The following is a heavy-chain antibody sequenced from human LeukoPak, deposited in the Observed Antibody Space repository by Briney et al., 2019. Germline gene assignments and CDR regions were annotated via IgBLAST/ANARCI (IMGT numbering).Heavy chain of an antibody. J-gene: IGHJ6*03. D-gene: IGHD6-6*01. CDR3: ARSSSWSLYYYYYYMDV. CDR2: INHSGST. Sequence: MASETLSLTCAVYGGSFSGYYWSWIRQPPGKGLEWIGEINHSGSTNYNPSLKSRVTISVDTSKNQFSLKLSSVTAADTAVYYCARSSSWSLYYYYYYMDVWGEGTTVTVSS. CDR1: GGSFSGYY. V-gene: IGHV4-34*01.